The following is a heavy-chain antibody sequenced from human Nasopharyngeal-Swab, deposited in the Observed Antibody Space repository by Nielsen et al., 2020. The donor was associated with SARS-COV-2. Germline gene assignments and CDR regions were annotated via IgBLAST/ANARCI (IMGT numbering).Heavy chain of an antibody. J-gene: IGHJ4*02. CDR1: GFTFSRYW. CDR2: IDVDGRRT. V-gene: IGHV3-74*01. CDR3: ATARAYNYGPSFDY. D-gene: IGHD5-18*01. Sequence: GESLKISCAASGFTFSRYWMHWVRLPPGKGLEWVSQIDVDGRRTTYADSVKGRFTISRDNAKNSLSLQMSSLRVEDTAVYYCATARAYNYGPSFDYWGQGTLVTVSS.